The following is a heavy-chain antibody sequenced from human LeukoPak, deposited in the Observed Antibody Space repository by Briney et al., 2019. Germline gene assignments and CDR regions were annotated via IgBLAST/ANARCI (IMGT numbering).Heavy chain of an antibody. CDR1: GFTFSDYW. CDR3: ARHNPLWGY. V-gene: IGHV3-7*04. D-gene: IGHD1-14*01. Sequence: GGSLRLSCAASGFTFSDYWMSWVRQAPGKGLEGVANIKQDGSEKYYVDSVKGRFTISRDNAKNSLYLQMNSLRAEDTALYYCARHNPLWGYWGQGTLVTVSS. CDR2: IKQDGSEK. J-gene: IGHJ4*02.